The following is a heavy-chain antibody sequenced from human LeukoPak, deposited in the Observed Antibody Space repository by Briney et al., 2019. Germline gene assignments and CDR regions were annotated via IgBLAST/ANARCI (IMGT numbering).Heavy chain of an antibody. CDR2: ISYDGSNK. CDR3: ARSPMVAAHFDY. CDR1: GFTFSSYA. Sequence: GRSLRLSCAASGFTFSSYAMHWVRQAPGKGLEWVAVISYDGSNKYYADSVKGRFTISRDNSKNTLYLQMNSLRAEDTAVYYCARSPMVAAHFDYWGQGTLVTVSS. J-gene: IGHJ4*02. D-gene: IGHD2-15*01. V-gene: IGHV3-30*04.